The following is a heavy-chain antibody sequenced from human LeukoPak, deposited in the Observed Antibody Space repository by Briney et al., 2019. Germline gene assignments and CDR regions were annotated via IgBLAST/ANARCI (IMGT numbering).Heavy chain of an antibody. CDR2: AYYGAKCYN. Sequence: SGPRLVKPSQTLSLTCAISGYCVSSHSATWNWIRQSPSRGLEWLGRAYYGAKCYNDYAVSVESRVTLNPDTSKNHFSLQLDSVTPEDTAVYFRAKGTHYPHYYMYVWGKGTTVTVSS. D-gene: IGHD1-26*01. V-gene: IGHV6-1*01. J-gene: IGHJ6*03. CDR1: GYCVSSHSAT. CDR3: AKGTHYPHYYMYV.